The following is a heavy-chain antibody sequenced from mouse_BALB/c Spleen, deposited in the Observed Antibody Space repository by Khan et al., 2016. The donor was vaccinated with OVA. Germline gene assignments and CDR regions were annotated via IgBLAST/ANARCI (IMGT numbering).Heavy chain of an antibody. CDR3: GRAYYGNYRGAMDY. CDR1: GFSLTGYG. J-gene: IGHJ4*01. CDR2: IWGDGST. Sequence: QMQLEESGPGLVAPSQSLSITCTVSGFSLTGYGVNWVRQPPGKGLEWLGMIWGDGSTDYNSALKSRLNLSKDNSKSQVFLKMNSLQTDDTARDYGGRAYYGNYRGAMDYWGHGTSVTVSS. D-gene: IGHD2-10*01. V-gene: IGHV2-6-7*01.